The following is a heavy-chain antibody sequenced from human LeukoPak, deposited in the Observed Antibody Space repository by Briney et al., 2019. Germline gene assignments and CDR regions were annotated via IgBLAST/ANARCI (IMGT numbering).Heavy chain of an antibody. Sequence: ASVKVSCKVSGYTLTELSMHWVRQPPGKGLEWMGGFDPEDGETIYAQKFQGRVTMTEDTSTDTAYMELSSLRSEDTAVYYCATNGVTFGGVIVMGAFDIWGQGTMVTVSS. J-gene: IGHJ3*02. D-gene: IGHD3-16*02. CDR1: GYTLTELS. V-gene: IGHV1-24*01. CDR3: ATNGVTFGGVIVMGAFDI. CDR2: FDPEDGET.